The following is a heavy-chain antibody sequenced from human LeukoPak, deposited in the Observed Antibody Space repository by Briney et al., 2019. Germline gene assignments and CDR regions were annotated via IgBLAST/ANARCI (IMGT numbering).Heavy chain of an antibody. CDR3: DRVKKRIQLWLDY. D-gene: IGHD5-18*01. V-gene: IGHV5-51*01. CDR1: GYSFTSYW. Sequence: GESLKISFKGSGYSFTSYWIGWVRQMPGKGLAWMGIIYPGDSDTRYSPSFQGQVTISADKSISTAYLQWSSLNASDTAMYYYDRVKKRIQLWLDYWGQGTLVTVSS. CDR2: IYPGDSDT. J-gene: IGHJ4*02.